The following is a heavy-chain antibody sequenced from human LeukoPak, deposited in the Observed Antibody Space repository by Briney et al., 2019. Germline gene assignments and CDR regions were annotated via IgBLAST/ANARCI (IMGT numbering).Heavy chain of an antibody. CDR2: INHSGST. CDR1: GGSFSGYY. V-gene: IGHV4-34*01. J-gene: IGHJ6*02. CDR3: VREGVVVVGTSWTYDGLKV. Sequence: SETLSLTCAVYGGSFSGYYWSWIRQPPGKGLEWIGEINHSGSTNYNPSLKSRVTISVDTSKNQFSLKLSSVTAADTAVYYCVREGVVVVGTSWTYDGLKVWGRGTTVIVSS. D-gene: IGHD2-15*01.